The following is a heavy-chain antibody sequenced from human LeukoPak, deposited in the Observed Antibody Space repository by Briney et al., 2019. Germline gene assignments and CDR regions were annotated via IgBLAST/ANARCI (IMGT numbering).Heavy chain of an antibody. Sequence: SETLSLTCTVSGFSISNDYYWTWLRQPPGRGLEWIGGIYHSGTTYYNPSLRGRVSISLDTSKTQFSLKLNSVTAADTAVYYCAGRSISWFDSWGRGTLVTVSS. CDR1: GFSISNDYY. V-gene: IGHV4-38-2*02. CDR2: IYHSGTT. CDR3: AGRSISWFDS. J-gene: IGHJ5*01.